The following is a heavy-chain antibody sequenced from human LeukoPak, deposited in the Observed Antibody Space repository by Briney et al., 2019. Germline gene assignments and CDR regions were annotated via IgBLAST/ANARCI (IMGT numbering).Heavy chain of an antibody. Sequence: SETLSLTCAVYGGSFSGYSWSWIRQPPGKGLEGIGYFFYTGNTYYNPSLKSRVTISVDTSKNQFSLKLSSVTAADTAVYYCARGAGATMTNDAFDIWGRGTMVTVSS. D-gene: IGHD1-26*01. CDR1: GGSFSGYS. CDR2: FFYTGNT. CDR3: ARGAGATMTNDAFDI. J-gene: IGHJ3*02. V-gene: IGHV4-30-4*07.